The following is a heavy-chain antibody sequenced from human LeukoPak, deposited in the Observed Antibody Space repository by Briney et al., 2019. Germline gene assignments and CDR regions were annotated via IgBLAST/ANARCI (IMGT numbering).Heavy chain of an antibody. J-gene: IGHJ5*02. CDR2: IRSKANSYAT. CDR1: GFTFSGSA. V-gene: IGHV3-73*01. CDR3: ARRATDDSSGYYST. Sequence: GGSLRLSCAASGFTFSGSAMHWVRQASGKGLEWVGRIRSKANSYATAYAASVKGRFTISRDESKNTAYLQMNSLKTEDTAVYYCARRATDDSSGYYSTWGQGTLVTVSS. D-gene: IGHD3-22*01.